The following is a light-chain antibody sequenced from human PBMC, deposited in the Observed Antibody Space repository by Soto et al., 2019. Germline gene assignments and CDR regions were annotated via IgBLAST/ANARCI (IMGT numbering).Light chain of an antibody. J-gene: IGLJ3*02. CDR3: ATWDESLSGRV. Sequence: QSVLTQPPSASGTPGQRGAISCSGSSSNIGTNYVYWYQQLPGTAPKLLMYRNNQRPSGVPDRFSGSKSGTSASLAISGLPSEDEATYYCATWDESLSGRVFGGGTKLTVL. V-gene: IGLV1-47*01. CDR1: SSNIGTNY. CDR2: RNN.